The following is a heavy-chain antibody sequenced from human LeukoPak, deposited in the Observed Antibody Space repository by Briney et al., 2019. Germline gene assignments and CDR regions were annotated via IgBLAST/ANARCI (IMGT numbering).Heavy chain of an antibody. Sequence: GGSLRLSCAASGFTFSSYGMHWVRQAPGKGLEWVAVIWYDGSNKYYADSVKGRFTISRDNSKNTLYLQMNSLRAEDTAVYYCARAQFCGGDCYTHDTLDYWGQGTLVTVSS. V-gene: IGHV3-33*01. J-gene: IGHJ4*02. CDR2: IWYDGSNK. D-gene: IGHD2-21*02. CDR3: ARAQFCGGDCYTHDTLDY. CDR1: GFTFSSYG.